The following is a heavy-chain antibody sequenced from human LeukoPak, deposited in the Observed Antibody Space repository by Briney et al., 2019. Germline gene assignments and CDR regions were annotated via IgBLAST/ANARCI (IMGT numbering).Heavy chain of an antibody. CDR3: ARDRARSYGMDV. CDR2: IYYSGST. CDR1: GGSISSGGYY. Sequence: SEPLSLTCTVSGGSISSGGYYWSWIRQHPGKGLEWIGYIYYSGSTYYNPSLKSRVTISVDTSKNQFSLQLSSVTAADTAVYYCARDRARSYGMDVWGQGTTVTVSS. D-gene: IGHD3-10*01. V-gene: IGHV4-31*03. J-gene: IGHJ6*02.